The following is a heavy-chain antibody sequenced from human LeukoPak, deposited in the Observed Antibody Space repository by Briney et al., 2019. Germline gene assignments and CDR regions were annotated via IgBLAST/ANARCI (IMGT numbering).Heavy chain of an antibody. J-gene: IGHJ4*02. CDR1: GYIFPSYG. Sequence: ASVKVSCKASGYIFPSYGISWVRQAPGQGLEWLGWISAYNGDTKYAQHLQGRVTLTTDTSTGTAYMELRSLTADDTALYYCARDTALTITPGGPDYWGRGTLITVSS. D-gene: IGHD2-8*02. CDR3: ARDTALTITPGGPDY. V-gene: IGHV1-18*01. CDR2: ISAYNGDT.